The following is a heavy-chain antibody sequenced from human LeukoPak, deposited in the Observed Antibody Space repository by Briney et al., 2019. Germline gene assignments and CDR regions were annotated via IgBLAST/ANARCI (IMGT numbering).Heavy chain of an antibody. J-gene: IGHJ4*02. V-gene: IGHV4-39*01. Sequence: SETLSLTCTVSGGSISSSSYYWGWIRQPPGKGLEWIGSIYYSGSTYYNPSLKSRVTISVDTSKNQFSLKLSSVTAADTAVYYCARQMKDSFGVDLFDYWGQGTLVTVSS. CDR2: IYYSGST. CDR3: ARQMKDSFGVDLFDY. CDR1: GGSISSSSYY. D-gene: IGHD3-3*01.